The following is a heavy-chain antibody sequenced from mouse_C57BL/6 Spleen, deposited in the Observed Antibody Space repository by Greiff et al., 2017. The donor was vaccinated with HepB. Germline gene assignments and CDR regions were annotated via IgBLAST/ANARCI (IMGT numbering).Heavy chain of an antibody. CDR1: GYTFTDYE. J-gene: IGHJ3*01. D-gene: IGHD4-1*02. CDR3: TREGGSTGSFAY. CDR2: IDPETGGT. Sequence: VKLMESGAELVRPGASVTLSCKASGYTFTDYEMHWVKQTPVHGLEWIGAIDPETGGTAYNQKFKGKAILTADKSSSTAYMELRSLTSEDSAVYYCTREGGSTGSFAYWGQGTLVTVSA. V-gene: IGHV1-15*01.